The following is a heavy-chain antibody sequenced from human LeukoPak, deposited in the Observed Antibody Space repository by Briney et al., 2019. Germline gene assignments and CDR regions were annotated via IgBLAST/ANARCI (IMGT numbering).Heavy chain of an antibody. D-gene: IGHD3-10*01. J-gene: IGHJ6*03. CDR3: ARDLVSDYYYYYMDV. V-gene: IGHV1-69*13. CDR1: GGTFSSYA. CDR2: IIPIFGTA. Sequence: SVKVSCKASGGTFSSYAISWVRQAPGQGLEWMGGIIPIFGTANYAQKFQGRVTITADESTSTAYMELSSLRSEDTAVYYCARDLVSDYYYYYMDVWGRGTTVTVSS.